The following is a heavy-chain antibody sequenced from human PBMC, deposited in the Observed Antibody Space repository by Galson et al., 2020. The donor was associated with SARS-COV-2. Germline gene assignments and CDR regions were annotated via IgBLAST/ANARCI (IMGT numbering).Heavy chain of an antibody. CDR2: TNQHGSIT. CDR1: GFTISSYW. D-gene: IGHD2-15*01. CDR3: ARDLGGAAGD. V-gene: IGHV3-74*01. Sequence: AETLSLSCAASGFTISSYWMHWVRRPPGEGLVWVPRTNQHGSITNYADSVRGRFTISRDNAKNPLYLQMNSLRAEDTAIYYCARDLGGAAGDWGQGTLVTVTS. J-gene: IGHJ4*02.